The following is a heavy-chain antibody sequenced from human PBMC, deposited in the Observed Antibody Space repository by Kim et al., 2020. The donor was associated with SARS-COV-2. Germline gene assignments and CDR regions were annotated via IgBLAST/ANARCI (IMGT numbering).Heavy chain of an antibody. J-gene: IGHJ3*02. Sequence: SETLSLTCTVSGASVNSGGSYWSWIRQPPGKALEWIAYIFYSGSTDYNPSLKSRVTVSMDTSKNLFSLTLTSVTAADTAVYYGAMICGGDCYGSFDIWG. CDR3: AMICGGDCYGSFDI. D-gene: IGHD2-21*02. CDR2: IFYSGST. V-gene: IGHV4-61*08. CDR1: GASVNSGGSY.